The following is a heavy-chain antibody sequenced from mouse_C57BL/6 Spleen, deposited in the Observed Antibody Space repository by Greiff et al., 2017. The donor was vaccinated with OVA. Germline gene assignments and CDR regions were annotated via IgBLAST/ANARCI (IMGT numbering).Heavy chain of an antibody. V-gene: IGHV1-59*01. CDR3: ARRGVWVSLDY. CDR2: IDPSDSYT. D-gene: IGHD2-10*02. J-gene: IGHJ2*01. CDR1: GYTFTSYW. Sequence: QVQLKQPGAELVRPGTSVKLSCKASGYTFTSYWMHWVKQRPGQGLEWIGVIDPSDSYTNYNQKFKGKATLTVDTSSSTAYMQLSSLTSEDSAVYYCARRGVWVSLDYWGQGTTLTVSS.